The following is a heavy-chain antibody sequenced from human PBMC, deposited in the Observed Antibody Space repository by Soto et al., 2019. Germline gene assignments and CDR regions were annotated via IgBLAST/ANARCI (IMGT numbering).Heavy chain of an antibody. CDR1: GITFSSYW. CDR2: IKQDGSEK. V-gene: IGHV3-7*03. D-gene: IGHD2-2*01. CDR3: ARDWDIVGVPAAIPNWFDP. Sequence: PEGTLRLPCAASGITFSSYWMSWVRQPPGKGLEWLANIKQDGSEKYYVDSVKGRFTISRDNAKNSLYLQMNSLRAEDTAVYYCARDWDIVGVPAAIPNWFDPWGQGTLVTVAS. J-gene: IGHJ5*02.